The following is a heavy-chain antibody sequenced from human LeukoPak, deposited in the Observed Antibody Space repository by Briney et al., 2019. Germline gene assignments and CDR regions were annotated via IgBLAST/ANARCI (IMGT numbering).Heavy chain of an antibody. Sequence: SETLSLTCTVSGVSISSYYWSWIRQPPGKGLEWIGYIYYSGSTNYNPSPKSRVTISVDTSKNQFSLKLSSVTAADTAVYYCASQWFGEFAFDYWGQGTLVTVSS. CDR3: ASQWFGEFAFDY. CDR2: IYYSGST. D-gene: IGHD3-10*01. J-gene: IGHJ4*02. V-gene: IGHV4-59*01. CDR1: GVSISSYY.